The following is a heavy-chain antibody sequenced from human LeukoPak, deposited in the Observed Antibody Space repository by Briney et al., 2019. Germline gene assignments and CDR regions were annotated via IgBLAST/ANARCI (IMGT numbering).Heavy chain of an antibody. D-gene: IGHD6-13*01. CDR2: IYYSGST. CDR1: GGSISSGDYY. CDR3: ARDQTAAAGGEFDY. J-gene: IGHJ4*02. V-gene: IGHV4-30-4*01. Sequence: TSQTLSLTCTVSGGSISSGDYYWSWIRQPPGKGLEWIGYIYYSGSTYYNPSLKSRVTISVDTSKNQFSLKLSSVTAADTAVYYCARDQTAAAGGEFDYWGQGTLVTVSS.